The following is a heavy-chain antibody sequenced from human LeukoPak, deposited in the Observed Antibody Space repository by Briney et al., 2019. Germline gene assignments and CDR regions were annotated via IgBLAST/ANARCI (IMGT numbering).Heavy chain of an antibody. CDR1: GFTFSSYW. J-gene: IGHJ4*01. D-gene: IGHD6-13*01. V-gene: IGHV3-7*01. CDR2: IRQDGGEK. CDR3: ARDGTAAGLYFDL. Sequence: GGSLRLSCAVSGFTFSSYWLNWVRQAPGKGLEWVASIRQDGGEKSYVDSVKGRFTISRDNTKNSLYLQMSSLRAEDTAVYYCARDGTAAGLYFDLWGQGTLVTVSS.